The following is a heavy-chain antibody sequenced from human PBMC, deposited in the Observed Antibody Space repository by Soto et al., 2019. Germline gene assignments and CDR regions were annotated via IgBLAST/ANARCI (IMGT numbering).Heavy chain of an antibody. CDR1: GGTFSSYA. D-gene: IGHD6-13*01. J-gene: IGHJ6*02. CDR3: ARGSSGAAACTLLHDYYYGMDV. CDR2: IIPIFGTA. Sequence: QVQLVQSGAEVKKPGSSVKVSCKASGGTFSSYAISWVRQAPGQGLEWMGGIIPIFGTANYAQKFQGRVTITADESTSTAYMELSSVRAADTAVYYCARGSSGAAACTLLHDYYYGMDVWGQGTTVTVSS. V-gene: IGHV1-69*01.